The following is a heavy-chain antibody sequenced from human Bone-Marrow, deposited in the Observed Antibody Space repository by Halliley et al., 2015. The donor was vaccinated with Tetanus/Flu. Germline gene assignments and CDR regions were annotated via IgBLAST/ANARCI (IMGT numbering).Heavy chain of an antibody. CDR2: INDSETT. J-gene: IGHJ6*02. CDR1: GGSFSGYD. Sequence: TLSLTCAIYGGSFSGYDWSFIRQSPGKGLEWIGEINDSETTSYNPSLKSRVTISVDTSKNQFSLRLNSVTAADTGVYYCARGPSRLPANHYGLDVWGQGSTVTVSS. CDR3: ARGPSRLPANHYGLDV. D-gene: IGHD2-21*01. V-gene: IGHV4-34*01.